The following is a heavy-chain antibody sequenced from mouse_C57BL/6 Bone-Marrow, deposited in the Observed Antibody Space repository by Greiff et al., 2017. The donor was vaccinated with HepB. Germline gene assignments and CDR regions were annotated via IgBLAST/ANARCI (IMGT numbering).Heavy chain of an antibody. CDR1: GYTFTSYW. D-gene: IGHD2-5*01. V-gene: IGHV1-72*01. CDR2: IDPNCGGT. Sequence: VQLQQPGAEFVKPGASVKLSCKASGYTFTSYWMHWVKQRPGRGLEWIGRIDPNCGGTKYNEKFKSKATLTVDKPSSTAYMQLSSQTSEDAAVYYCARSGDSNFTFDYWGQGTTLTVSS. J-gene: IGHJ2*01. CDR3: ARSGDSNFTFDY.